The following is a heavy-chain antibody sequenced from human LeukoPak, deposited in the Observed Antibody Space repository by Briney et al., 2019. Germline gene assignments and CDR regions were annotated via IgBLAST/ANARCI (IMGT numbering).Heavy chain of an antibody. CDR3: ARGRVTVAGITFFDY. CDR1: GVSFSGYY. V-gene: IGHV4-34*01. D-gene: IGHD6-19*01. CDR2: INHSGST. Sequence: SETLSLTCAVYGVSFSGYYWSWIRQPPGKGLEWIGEINHSGSTNYNPSLKSRVTISVDTSKNQFSLKLSSVTAADTAVYYCARGRVTVAGITFFDYWGQGTLVTVSS. J-gene: IGHJ4*02.